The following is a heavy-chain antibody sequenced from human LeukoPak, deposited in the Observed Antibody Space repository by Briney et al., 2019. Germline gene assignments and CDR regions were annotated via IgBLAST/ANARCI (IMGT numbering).Heavy chain of an antibody. J-gene: IGHJ4*02. D-gene: IGHD3-10*01. V-gene: IGHV3-23*01. CDR2: ISGSGGST. CDR3: AKVAKYYYGPETYYFFEQ. CDR1: GFTFSSYG. Sequence: PPGGSLRLSCAASGFTFSSYGMSWVRQAPGKGLEWVSAISGSGGSTYYADSVKGRFTISRDYAKNSLYLQMNSLRVEDTAVYYCAKVAKYYYGPETYYFFEQWGQGTPVTASS.